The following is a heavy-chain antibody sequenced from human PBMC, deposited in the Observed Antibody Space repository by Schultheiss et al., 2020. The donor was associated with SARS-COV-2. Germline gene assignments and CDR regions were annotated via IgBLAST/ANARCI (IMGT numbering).Heavy chain of an antibody. D-gene: IGHD2-21*02. V-gene: IGHV3-30-3*01. J-gene: IGHJ4*02. CDR3: AKDLSVVVTAPFDY. CDR2: ISYDGSNK. Sequence: GGSLRLSCAASGFTFSSYGMHRVCQAPGKGLEWVAVISYDGSNKYYADSVKGRFTISRDNAKNSLYLQMNSLRAEDTAVYYCAKDLSVVVTAPFDYWGQGTLVTVSS. CDR1: GFTFSSYG.